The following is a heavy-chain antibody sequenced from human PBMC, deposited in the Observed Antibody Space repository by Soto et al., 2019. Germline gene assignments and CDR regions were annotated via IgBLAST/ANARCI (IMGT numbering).Heavy chain of an antibody. CDR1: GGSISSYY. CDR2: IYYSGST. D-gene: IGHD4-4*01. J-gene: IGHJ6*02. CDR3: ARLLEMTTVKNAYYYYYGMDV. V-gene: IGHV4-59*01. Sequence: QVQLQESGPGLVKPSETLSLTCTVSGGSISSYYWSWIRQPPGKGLEWLGYIYYSGSTNYNPSLKSRVTIAVDTSKNQFSLKLSSVTAADTAVYYCARLLEMTTVKNAYYYYYGMDVWGQGTTVTVSS.